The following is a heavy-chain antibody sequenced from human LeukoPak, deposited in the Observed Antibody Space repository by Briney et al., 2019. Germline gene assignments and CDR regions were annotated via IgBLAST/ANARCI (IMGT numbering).Heavy chain of an antibody. D-gene: IGHD6-19*01. CDR2: VNGGGSST. J-gene: IGHJ4*02. V-gene: IGHV3-23*01. CDR1: GFTFSASA. Sequence: GGSLRLSCAASGFTFSASAMNWVRQAPAKGLEWVSSVNGGGSSTYYADSVKGRFTISRGNSKNTLYLQMNSLRAEDTAVYYCARIPYSSGWPFDYWGQGTLVTVSS. CDR3: ARIPYSSGWPFDY.